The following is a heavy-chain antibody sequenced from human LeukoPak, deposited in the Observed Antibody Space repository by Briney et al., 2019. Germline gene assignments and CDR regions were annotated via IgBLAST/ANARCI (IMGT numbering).Heavy chain of an antibody. CDR1: GFTFSSYA. Sequence: GGSLRLSCAASGFTFSSYAMHWVRQAPGKGLEWVSAISGSGGSTYYADSVKGRFTISRDNSKNTLYLQMNSLRAEDTAVYYCAKVSMVRGVISPYCFDYWGQGTLVTVSS. D-gene: IGHD3-10*01. CDR2: ISGSGGST. V-gene: IGHV3-23*01. CDR3: AKVSMVRGVISPYCFDY. J-gene: IGHJ4*02.